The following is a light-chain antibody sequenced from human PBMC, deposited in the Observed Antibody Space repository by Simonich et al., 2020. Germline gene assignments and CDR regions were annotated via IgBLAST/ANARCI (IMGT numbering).Light chain of an antibody. CDR2: WAS. CDR3: QQYYSTPYT. J-gene: IGKJ2*01. CDR1: PSVLYISNNKNY. V-gene: IGKV4-1*01. Sequence: DIVMTQSPDSLAVSLGERATINCKSSPSVLYISNNKNYLAWYQQKPGQPPKLLIYWASTLASGVPDRFSGSGSGTDFTLTISSLQAEDVAVYYCQQYYSTPYTFGQGTKLEIK.